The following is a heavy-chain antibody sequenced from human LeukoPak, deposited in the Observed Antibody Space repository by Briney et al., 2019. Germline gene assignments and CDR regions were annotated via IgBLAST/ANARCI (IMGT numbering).Heavy chain of an antibody. V-gene: IGHV3-30-3*01. D-gene: IGHD6-19*01. J-gene: IGHJ4*02. CDR2: ISYDGSNK. CDR3: ARGQWLISTFDY. Sequence: GGSLRLSCAASGFTFSSYAMHWVRQAPGKGLEWVAVISYDGSNKYYADSVKGRFTISRDNSKNTLYVQMNSLRAEDTAVYYCARGQWLISTFDYWGQGTLVTVSS. CDR1: GFTFSSYA.